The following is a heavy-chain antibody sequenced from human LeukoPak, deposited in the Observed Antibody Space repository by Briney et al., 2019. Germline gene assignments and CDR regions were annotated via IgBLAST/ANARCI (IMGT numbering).Heavy chain of an antibody. CDR2: INHSGST. V-gene: IGHV4-34*01. CDR1: GVSFSGYY. Sequence: SETLSLTCAVYGVSFSGYYWSWIRQPPGKGLEWIGEINHSGSTNYNPSLKSRVAISVDTSKNQFSLKLSSVTAADTAVYYCASSGSYRFDYWGQGPLVTVSS. J-gene: IGHJ4*02. CDR3: ASSGSYRFDY. D-gene: IGHD1-26*01.